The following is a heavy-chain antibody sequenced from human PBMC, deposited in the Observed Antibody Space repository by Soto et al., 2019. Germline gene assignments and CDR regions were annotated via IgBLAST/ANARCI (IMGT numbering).Heavy chain of an antibody. Sequence: QLQLQESGPGLVKPSETLSLTCTVSDDSSSSSSYYWGWISQPLGKGLEWVGSIYYSGSTYYSPILKSRVTISVDTSKNQFSLKLSSVTAADTAVYYCPDGGWVAFDIWGQGTMVTVSS. V-gene: IGHV4-39*01. CDR1: DDSSSSSSYY. J-gene: IGHJ3*02. D-gene: IGHD3-16*01. CDR2: IYYSGST. CDR3: PDGGWVAFDI.